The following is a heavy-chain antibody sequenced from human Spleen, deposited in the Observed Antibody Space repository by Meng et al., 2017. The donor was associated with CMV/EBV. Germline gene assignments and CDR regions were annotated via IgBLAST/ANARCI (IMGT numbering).Heavy chain of an antibody. V-gene: IGHV3-30*04. CDR1: GFTFSSHA. J-gene: IGHJ6*02. Sequence: GESLKISCAASGFTFSSHAMHWVRQTPGKGLEWVAVISYDGSNKYYADSVRGRFTISRDDSKNTVFLQMNSLRADDTAVYYCARALGGYLYGMDVWGQGTTVTVSS. CDR2: ISYDGSNK. CDR3: ARALGGYLYGMDV. D-gene: IGHD3-16*01.